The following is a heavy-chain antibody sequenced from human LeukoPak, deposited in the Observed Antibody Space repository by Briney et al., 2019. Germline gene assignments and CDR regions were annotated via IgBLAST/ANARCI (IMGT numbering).Heavy chain of an antibody. J-gene: IGHJ3*01. CDR1: GGSFSGYY. CDR2: INHSGST. V-gene: IGHV4-34*01. CDR3: ARGYSSSWYGDGFDV. D-gene: IGHD6-13*01. Sequence: SETLSLTCAVYGGSFSGYYWSWIRQPPGKGLEWIGEINHSGSTNYNPSLKSRVTISVDTSKNQFSLKLSSVTAADTAVYYCARGYSSSWYGDGFDVWGQGTMVTVSS.